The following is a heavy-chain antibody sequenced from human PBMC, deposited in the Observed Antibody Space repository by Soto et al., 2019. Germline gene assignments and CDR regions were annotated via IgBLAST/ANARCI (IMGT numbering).Heavy chain of an antibody. CDR3: ARRLYYDSSGFEGGGMDV. Sequence: NPSETLSLTCTVSGGSISSSSYYWGWIRQPPGKGLEWIGSIYYSGSTYYNPSLKSRVTISVDTSKNQFSLKLSSVTAADTAVYYCARRLYYDSSGFEGGGMDVWGKGTTVT. V-gene: IGHV4-39*01. D-gene: IGHD3-22*01. J-gene: IGHJ6*04. CDR2: IYYSGST. CDR1: GGSISSSSYY.